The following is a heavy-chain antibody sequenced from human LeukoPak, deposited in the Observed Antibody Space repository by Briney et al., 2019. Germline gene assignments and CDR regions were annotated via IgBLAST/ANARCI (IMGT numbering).Heavy chain of an antibody. V-gene: IGHV3-21*01. D-gene: IGHD3-16*01. CDR1: GFTFSSYS. Sequence: GGSLRLSCAASGFTFSSYSMNWVRQAPGKGLEWVSSISSSSSYTYYADSVKGRFTISRDNAKNSLYLQMNSLRAEDTAVYYCARAYGRAFDIWGQGTMVTVSS. CDR3: ARAYGRAFDI. J-gene: IGHJ3*02. CDR2: ISSSSSYT.